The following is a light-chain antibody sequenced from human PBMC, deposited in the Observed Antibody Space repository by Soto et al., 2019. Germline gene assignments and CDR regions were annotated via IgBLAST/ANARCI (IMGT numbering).Light chain of an antibody. V-gene: IGKV1-39*01. CDR1: QSISSW. CDR3: QQSYRTPPIT. CDR2: KAS. Sequence: DIQMTQSPSSLSASVGDRVTITCRASQSISSWLAWYQQKPGKAPKLLIYKASSLESGVPSRFSSSGSGTDFTLTISSLQPEDFATYYCQQSYRTPPITFGQGTRLEIK. J-gene: IGKJ5*01.